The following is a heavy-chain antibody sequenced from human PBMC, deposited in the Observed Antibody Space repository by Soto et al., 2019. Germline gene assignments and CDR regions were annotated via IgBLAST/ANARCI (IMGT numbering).Heavy chain of an antibody. CDR1: VDSIRSYY. CDR3: VGEGALETFGVV. V-gene: IGHV4-59*01. D-gene: IGHD3-3*01. CDR2: IYYSGTA. Sequence: PSETLSLTCSFSVDSIRSYYWSCIRQRPGKGLEWIGLIYYSGTATYNPSLKSRVTISMDTSKNQFPLRLSSVTAADTAVYYCVGEGALETFGVVWGQGAPVTVSS. J-gene: IGHJ1*01.